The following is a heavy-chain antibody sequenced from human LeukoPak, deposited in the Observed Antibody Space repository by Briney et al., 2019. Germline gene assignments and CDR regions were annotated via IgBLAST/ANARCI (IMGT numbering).Heavy chain of an antibody. D-gene: IGHD3-16*01. CDR2: MNSGGTTI. Sequence: GGSLRLSCAASGFSISGDWMHWVRQAAGEGLVWVSRMNSGGTTINYADSVKGRFTISRDNVDNTLHLQMNSLRVEDTAVYYCIREVQVRASASLGLWGQGTLVTVSS. CDR3: IREVQVRASASLGL. V-gene: IGHV3-74*01. CDR1: GFSISGDW. J-gene: IGHJ4*01.